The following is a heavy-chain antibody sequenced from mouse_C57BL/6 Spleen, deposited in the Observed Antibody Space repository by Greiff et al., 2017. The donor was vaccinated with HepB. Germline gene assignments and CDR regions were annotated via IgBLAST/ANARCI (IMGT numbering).Heavy chain of an antibody. J-gene: IGHJ4*01. D-gene: IGHD1-1*02. Sequence: VQLQQSGAELVRPGASVKLSCKASGYTFTDYYINWVKQRPGQGLEWIARIYPGSGNTYYNEKFKGKATLTAEKSSSTAYMQLSSLTSEDSAVYFCAIWSDYYAMDYWGQGTSVTVSS. CDR2: IYPGSGNT. CDR1: GYTFTDYY. CDR3: AIWSDYYAMDY. V-gene: IGHV1-76*01.